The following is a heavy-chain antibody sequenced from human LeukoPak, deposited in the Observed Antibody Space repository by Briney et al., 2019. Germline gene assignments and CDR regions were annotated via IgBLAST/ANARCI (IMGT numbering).Heavy chain of an antibody. CDR1: GYTFTSYG. J-gene: IGHJ1*01. CDR3: ARVPQWLEYFQH. Sequence: ASVKVSCKASGYTFTSYGINWVRQAPGQGLEWMGWINTYSGNTNYTQKFQGRVTMTTDTSTSTAYMELRSLRSDGTAVYYCARVPQWLEYFQHWGQGTLVTVSS. V-gene: IGHV1-18*01. D-gene: IGHD6-19*01. CDR2: INTYSGNT.